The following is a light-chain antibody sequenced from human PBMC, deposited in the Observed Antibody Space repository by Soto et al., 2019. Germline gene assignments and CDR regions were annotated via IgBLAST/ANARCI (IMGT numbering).Light chain of an antibody. CDR3: QQSGT. Sequence: DIQMTQSPSSLSASVGDRVTISCRASQSIDRYLNWYQQEPGKAPELLIYAASNLQSGVPSRFSGSGSGTDFTLTIRSLQPEDFATYYCQQSGTFGQGTKVDIK. CDR2: AAS. V-gene: IGKV1-39*01. CDR1: QSIDRY. J-gene: IGKJ1*01.